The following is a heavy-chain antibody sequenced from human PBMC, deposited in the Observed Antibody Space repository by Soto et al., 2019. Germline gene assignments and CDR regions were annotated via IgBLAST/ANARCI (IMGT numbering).Heavy chain of an antibody. CDR2: VYYTGST. J-gene: IGHJ4*02. CDR1: GGCISGSY. V-gene: IGHV4-59*01. CDR3: ARSIAVPSSHIDH. D-gene: IGHD6-6*01. Sequence: EILSLTWLVSGGCISGSYCGWIRQVPGKGLEWIGYVYYTGSTYYNPSLQSRVTISGDTSNKQFCLSLRLVTAADTAVYFCARSIAVPSSHIDHWGQGIRVTVSS.